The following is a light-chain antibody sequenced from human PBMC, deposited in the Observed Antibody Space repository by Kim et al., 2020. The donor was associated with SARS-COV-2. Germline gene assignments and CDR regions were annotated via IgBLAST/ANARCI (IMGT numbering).Light chain of an antibody. CDR2: DNN. Sequence: QKVTISCSGSSSNIGNNYVSWYQQLPGTAPKLLIYDNNKRPSGIPDRFSGSKSGTSATLGITGLQTGDEADYYCGTWDSSLSAYVVFGGGTKLTVL. V-gene: IGLV1-51*01. CDR3: GTWDSSLSAYVV. CDR1: SSNIGNNY. J-gene: IGLJ2*01.